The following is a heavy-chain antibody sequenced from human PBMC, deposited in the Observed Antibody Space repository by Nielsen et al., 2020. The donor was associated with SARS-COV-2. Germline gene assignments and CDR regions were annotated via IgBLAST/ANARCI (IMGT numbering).Heavy chain of an antibody. J-gene: IGHJ5*02. Sequence: ASVKVSCKASGYTFAGYYLHWVRRVPGQGLEWMGWINPTSGDPHYAQKFQGRVTMSRVTFISTAYMELDRLTFADTAVYYCSRDRRGSWSNHFDPWGQGTQVTGSA. CDR1: GYTFAGYY. CDR2: INPTSGDP. CDR3: SRDRRGSWSNHFDP. V-gene: IGHV1-2*02. D-gene: IGHD6-13*01.